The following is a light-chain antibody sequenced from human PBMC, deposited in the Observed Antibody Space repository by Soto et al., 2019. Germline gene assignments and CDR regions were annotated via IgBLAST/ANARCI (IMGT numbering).Light chain of an antibody. V-gene: IGKV1-5*01. J-gene: IGKJ4*01. Sequence: DILMTQSPSFLSASVGDIVTITCRASQSISTWVAWYQQKPGKAPKLLIYDASSLESGVPQRFSGSGSGTEFTLTISSLQPDDFATYYCQQYNSYPLTFGGGTKVDIK. CDR1: QSISTW. CDR2: DAS. CDR3: QQYNSYPLT.